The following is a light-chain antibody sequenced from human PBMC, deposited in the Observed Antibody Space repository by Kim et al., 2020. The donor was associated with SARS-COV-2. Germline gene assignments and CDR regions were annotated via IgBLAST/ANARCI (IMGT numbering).Light chain of an antibody. CDR3: LLSYSDVAV. CDR1: TGAVTSGHY. CDR2: VTQ. V-gene: IGLV7-46*01. Sequence: QAVVTQESSLTVSPGGTVTLTCTSSTGAVTSGHYPYWFQQKPGQAPRTLIYVTQNKHSWTPARFSGSLLGGKAALTLSGAQPEDEAEYYCLLSYSDVAVFGGGTQLTVL. J-gene: IGLJ3*02.